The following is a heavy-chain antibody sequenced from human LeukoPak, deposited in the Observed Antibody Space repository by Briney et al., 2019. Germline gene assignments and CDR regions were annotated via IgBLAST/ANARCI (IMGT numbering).Heavy chain of an antibody. CDR2: ITTGGGAI. J-gene: IGHJ5*01. CDR1: GFTFSNYE. CDR3: ARNERYSGTFYDS. Sequence: GGSLRLSCVASGFTFSNYEMNWVRQAPGKGLEWLSPITTGGGAIYYADSVKGRFTISRDDAENSLFLQINNLRGEDTAIYYCARNERYSGTFYDSWGQGTLVTVSS. D-gene: IGHD1-26*01. V-gene: IGHV3-48*03.